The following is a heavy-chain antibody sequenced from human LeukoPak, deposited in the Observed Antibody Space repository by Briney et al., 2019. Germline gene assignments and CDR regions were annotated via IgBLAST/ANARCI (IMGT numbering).Heavy chain of an antibody. J-gene: IGHJ3*01. Sequence: GGSLRLSCAASGFTFSNAWMSWVRQAPGKGLEWVASINSDGSEGYYADVVKGRFTISRDNAKNSLYLQINSLRAEDTAVYYCARSSYSSSSSVWGQGTMVTVSS. CDR2: INSDGSEG. V-gene: IGHV3-7*03. D-gene: IGHD6-6*01. CDR1: GFTFSNAW. CDR3: ARSSYSSSSSV.